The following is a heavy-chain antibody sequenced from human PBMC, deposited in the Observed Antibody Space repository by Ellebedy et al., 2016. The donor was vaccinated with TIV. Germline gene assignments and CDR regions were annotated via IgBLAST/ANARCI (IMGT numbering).Heavy chain of an antibody. J-gene: IGHJ5*02. V-gene: IGHV3-66*01. Sequence: GGSLRLSCAASGFTVSDYFMTWVRQAPGKGLEWVSLIYKNGGTNYTDSVNGRFTITRDDSKNTLYLQMNSLRAEDTAVYYCARDPGGGGDYGDNWFDPWGQGTLVTASS. D-gene: IGHD3-10*01. CDR1: GFTVSDYF. CDR2: IYKNGGT. CDR3: ARDPGGGGDYGDNWFDP.